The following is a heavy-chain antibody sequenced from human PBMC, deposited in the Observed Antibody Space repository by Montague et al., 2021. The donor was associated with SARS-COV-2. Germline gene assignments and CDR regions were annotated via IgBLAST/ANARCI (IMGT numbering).Heavy chain of an antibody. D-gene: IGHD3-22*01. Sequence: SETLSLTCTVSGGAISNDDWSWIRQPPGKGQEWIMNIFKNGDIDXXPSLKSRVTRSVDTSENQFSLKVTSVTAADTAVYYCARYYERSLDVWGQGTTVVVSS. CDR1: GGAISNDD. J-gene: IGHJ6*02. CDR2: IFKNGDI. CDR3: ARYYERSLDV. V-gene: IGHV4-59*08.